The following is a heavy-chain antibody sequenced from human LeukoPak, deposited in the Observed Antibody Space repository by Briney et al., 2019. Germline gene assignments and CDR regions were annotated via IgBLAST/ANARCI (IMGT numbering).Heavy chain of an antibody. Sequence: PGGFLRLSCAASGFSFISYGMHWVRQAPGKGLEWVGVISDDGRSKDYADSVKGRFTISRDNSKDTLYLQMNSLRAEDTAVYYCAKRPSDYGDYVSYFDYWGQGTLVTVSS. J-gene: IGHJ4*02. CDR1: GFSFISYG. CDR3: AKRPSDYGDYVSYFDY. D-gene: IGHD4-17*01. CDR2: ISDDGRSK. V-gene: IGHV3-30*18.